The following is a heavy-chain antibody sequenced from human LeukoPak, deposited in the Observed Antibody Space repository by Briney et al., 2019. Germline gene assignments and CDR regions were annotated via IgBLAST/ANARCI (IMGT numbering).Heavy chain of an antibody. J-gene: IGHJ3*02. V-gene: IGHV4-59*01. D-gene: IGHD2-21*02. CDR3: AGDSWAYCGGDCYLAAFDI. CDR1: GGSISSYY. Sequence: SEILSLTCTVSGGSISSYYWSWIRQPPGKGLEWIGYIYYSGSTNYNPSLKSRVTISVDTSKNQFSLKLSSVTAADTAVYYCAGDSWAYCGGDCYLAAFDIWGQGTMVTVSS. CDR2: IYYSGST.